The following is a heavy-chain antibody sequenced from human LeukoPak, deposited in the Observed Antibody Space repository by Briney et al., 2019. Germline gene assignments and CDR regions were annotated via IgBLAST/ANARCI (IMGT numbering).Heavy chain of an antibody. CDR3: ARGVGSGSNWFDP. V-gene: IGHV1-69*05. Sequence: ASVKVSCKVSGGTFSSYAISWVRQAPGQGLEWMGRIIPIFGTANYAQKFQGRVTITTDESTSTAYMELSSLRSEDTAVYYCARGVGSGSNWFDPWGQGTLVTVSS. J-gene: IGHJ5*02. CDR1: GGTFSSYA. D-gene: IGHD3-10*01. CDR2: IIPIFGTA.